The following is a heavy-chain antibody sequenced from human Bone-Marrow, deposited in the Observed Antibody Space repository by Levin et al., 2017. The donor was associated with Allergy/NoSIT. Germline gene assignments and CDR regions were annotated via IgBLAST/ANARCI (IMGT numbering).Heavy chain of an antibody. CDR1: GGAINSGDDY. CDR3: ARALEYYVDSSGSSNWFDP. J-gene: IGHJ5*02. CDR2: IYYSGTT. D-gene: IGHD3-22*01. Sequence: SQTLSLTCTVSGGAINSGDDYWSWIRQTPGKGLEWIGYIYYSGTTHYNPALKSRVTISIDTSKNQFSLKLSSVTAADTAVYYCARALEYYVDSSGSSNWFDPWGQGTLVTVSA. V-gene: IGHV4-30-4*01.